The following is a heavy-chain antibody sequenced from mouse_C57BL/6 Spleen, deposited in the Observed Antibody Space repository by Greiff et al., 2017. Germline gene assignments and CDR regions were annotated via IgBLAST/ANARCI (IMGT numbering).Heavy chain of an antibody. CDR1: GYTFTSYW. D-gene: IGHD1-1*01. CDR3: ARSPYGSSCDY. CDR2: IDPSDSET. Sequence: VQLQQSGAELVRPGSSVKLSCKASGYTFTSYWMHWVKQRPIQGLEWIGNIDPSDSETHYNQKFKDKATLTVDKSSSTAYMQLSSLTSEDSAVYYCARSPYGSSCDYWGQGTTLTVSS. J-gene: IGHJ2*01. V-gene: IGHV1-52*01.